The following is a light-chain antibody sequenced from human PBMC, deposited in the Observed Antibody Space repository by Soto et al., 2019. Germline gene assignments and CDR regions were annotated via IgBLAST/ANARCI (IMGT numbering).Light chain of an antibody. CDR3: SSYTSFSTLI. J-gene: IGLJ2*01. CDR2: EVN. V-gene: IGLV2-14*01. Sequence: QSALTQPASVSGSPGQSITISCTGTSSDVGGYKYISWYQQHPGKAPKLMIYEVNNRPSGVSNRFSGSKSGNTASLTISGLQAEDEADYYCSSYTSFSTLIFGGGTKLTVL. CDR1: SSDVGGYKY.